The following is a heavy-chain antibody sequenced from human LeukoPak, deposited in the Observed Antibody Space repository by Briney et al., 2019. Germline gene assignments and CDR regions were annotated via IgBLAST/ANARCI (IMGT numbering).Heavy chain of an antibody. V-gene: IGHV3-23*01. Sequence: PGGSLRLSCAASGLTFSNYAMTWVRQAPGKGLEWVSTIAGDGASTYYADSVRGRFTISRDNSRNTLYLQMNSLRAEDTAVYYCAKFPGYNWNYWFDPWGQGTLVTVSS. J-gene: IGHJ5*02. CDR2: IAGDGAST. CDR3: AKFPGYNWNYWFDP. D-gene: IGHD1-7*01. CDR1: GLTFSNYA.